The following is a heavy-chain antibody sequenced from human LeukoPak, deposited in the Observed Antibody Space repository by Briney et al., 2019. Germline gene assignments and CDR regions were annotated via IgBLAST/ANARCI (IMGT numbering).Heavy chain of an antibody. CDR1: GGTFSSYA. Sequence: SVKVSCKASGGTFSSYAISWVRQAPGQGLEWMGRIIPILGIANYAQKFQGRVTITADKSTSTAYMELSSLRSEDTAVYYCAIILAHWGMGHYSDYWGQGTLVTVSS. D-gene: IGHD7-27*01. CDR3: AIILAHWGMGHYSDY. CDR2: IIPILGIA. J-gene: IGHJ4*02. V-gene: IGHV1-69*04.